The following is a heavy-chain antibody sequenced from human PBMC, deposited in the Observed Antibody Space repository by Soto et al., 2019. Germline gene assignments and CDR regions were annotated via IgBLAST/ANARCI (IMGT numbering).Heavy chain of an antibody. V-gene: IGHV4-59*12. CDR3: ARYQTTVTTDPTYYFDY. CDR2: IYYSGST. J-gene: IGHJ4*02. D-gene: IGHD4-17*01. Sequence: SETLSLTCVVSGGSLSSYYWSWIRQPPGKGLEWIGYIYYSGSTNYNPSLKSRVTISVDTSKNQFSLKLSSVTAADTAVYYCARYQTTVTTDPTYYFDYWGQGTLVTVSS. CDR1: GGSLSSYY.